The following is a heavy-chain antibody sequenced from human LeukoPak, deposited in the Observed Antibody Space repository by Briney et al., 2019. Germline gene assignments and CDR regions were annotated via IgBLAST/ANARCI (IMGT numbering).Heavy chain of an antibody. CDR3: ARRGVRYCSSTSCSASDAFDI. Sequence: GESLKISCKGSGYSFTSYWIGWVRQMPGKGLEWMGSIYPGDSDTRYSPSFQGQVTISAVKSISTAYLQWSSLKASDTAMYYCARRGVRYCSSTSCSASDAFDIWGQGTMVTVSS. CDR2: IYPGDSDT. CDR1: GYSFTSYW. J-gene: IGHJ3*02. D-gene: IGHD2-2*01. V-gene: IGHV5-51*01.